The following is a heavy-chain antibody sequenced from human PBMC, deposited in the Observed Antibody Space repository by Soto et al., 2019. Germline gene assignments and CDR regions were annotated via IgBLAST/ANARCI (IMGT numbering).Heavy chain of an antibody. V-gene: IGHV1-18*01. J-gene: IGHJ6*02. CDR3: ARVLTLNKQLRGGNYYGMDV. D-gene: IGHD1-1*01. Sequence: QVQLVQSGAEVKKPGASVKVSCKASGYTFTSSGISWVRQAPGQGLEWMGWISAYNGNTNYAQKLQGRVTMTTDTSTSTAYMELRSLRSDDTAVYYCARVLTLNKQLRGGNYYGMDVWGQGTTVTVSS. CDR2: ISAYNGNT. CDR1: GYTFTSSG.